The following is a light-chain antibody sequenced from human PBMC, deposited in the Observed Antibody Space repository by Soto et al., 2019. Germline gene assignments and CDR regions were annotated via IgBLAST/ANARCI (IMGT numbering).Light chain of an antibody. CDR3: QQYNGSPIT. J-gene: IGKJ5*01. CDR1: QSVSDN. V-gene: IGKV3-15*01. CDR2: GAS. Sequence: EVVLTQSPVTLSMSPGDSATLSCRASQSVSDNFAWYHQKPGQAPRLLIYGASTRATGIPARFSGSGPGTEFTLPLSSLQSEEFAVSYCQQYNGSPITFGQGTRREMK.